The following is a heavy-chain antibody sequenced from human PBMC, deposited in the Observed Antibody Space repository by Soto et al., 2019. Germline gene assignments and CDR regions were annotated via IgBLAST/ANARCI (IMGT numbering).Heavy chain of an antibody. CDR3: ASPTPQRGSGFLFYY. Sequence: QVQLVQSGAEVKKPGSSVKVSCKASGGTFSSYTISWVRQAPGQGLEWMGRIIPILGITTYAQKFQGRVTITADKSTSTAYMELSSLRSEDTAVYYCASPTPQRGSGFLFYYRGQGTLVTVSS. CDR1: GGTFSSYT. D-gene: IGHD2-15*01. J-gene: IGHJ4*02. CDR2: IIPILGIT. V-gene: IGHV1-69*02.